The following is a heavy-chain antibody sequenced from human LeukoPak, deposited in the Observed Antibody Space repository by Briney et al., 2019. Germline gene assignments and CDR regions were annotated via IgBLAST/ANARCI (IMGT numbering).Heavy chain of an antibody. D-gene: IGHD6-13*01. CDR2: IKSKADGGTT. J-gene: IGHJ6*02. V-gene: IGHV3-15*01. CDR1: GFTFSNAW. Sequence: GGSLRLSCAASGFTFSNAWMSWVRQAPGKGLEWVGRIKSKADGGTTDYAAPVKGRFTISRDDSKNTLYLQMNSLKTEDIAVYYCTTDRVRYSSSGYYYGMDVWGQGTTVTVSS. CDR3: TTDRVRYSSSGYYYGMDV.